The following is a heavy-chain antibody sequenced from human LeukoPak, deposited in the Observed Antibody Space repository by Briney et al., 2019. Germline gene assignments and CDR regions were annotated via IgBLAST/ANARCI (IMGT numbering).Heavy chain of an antibody. CDR3: AKRGYYYYIDV. V-gene: IGHV4-34*01. J-gene: IGHJ6*03. CDR1: GGSFSGYY. D-gene: IGHD3-10*01. Sequence: SSETLSLTCAVYGGSFSGYYWSWIRQPPGKGLEWIGEINHSGSTNYNPSLKSRVTISVDTSKNQFSLKMSSVTAADTAVYYCAKRGYYYYIDVWGKGTTVTISS. CDR2: INHSGST.